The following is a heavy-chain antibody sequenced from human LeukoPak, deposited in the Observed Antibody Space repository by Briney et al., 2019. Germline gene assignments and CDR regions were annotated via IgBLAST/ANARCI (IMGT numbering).Heavy chain of an antibody. CDR2: IRSKAYGGTT. V-gene: IGHV3-49*04. CDR3: TRVGSGSYYGLDYFDY. Sequence: GRSLRLSCTASGFTFGDYAMSWVRQAPGKGLEWVGFIRSKAYGGTTEYAASVKGRFTISRDDSKSIAYLQMNSLKTEDTAVYYCTRVGSGSYYGLDYFDYWGQGTLVTVSS. CDR1: GFTFGDYA. J-gene: IGHJ4*02. D-gene: IGHD1-26*01.